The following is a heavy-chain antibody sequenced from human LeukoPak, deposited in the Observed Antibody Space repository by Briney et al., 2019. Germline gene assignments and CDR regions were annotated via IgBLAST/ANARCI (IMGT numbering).Heavy chain of an antibody. V-gene: IGHV1-69*05. J-gene: IGHJ5*02. CDR2: IMPLFGTA. CDR1: GGTFNNSA. D-gene: IGHD4-17*01. Sequence: PVKVSCKTSGGTFNNSATSWVRQAPGQGLEWLGGIMPLFGTAGYAQKFQGRVTITKDESTRTVCLELTSLTSDDTAVYYCARDVHGDYGSGWFDPWGQGTLVSVSS. CDR3: ARDVHGDYGSGWFDP.